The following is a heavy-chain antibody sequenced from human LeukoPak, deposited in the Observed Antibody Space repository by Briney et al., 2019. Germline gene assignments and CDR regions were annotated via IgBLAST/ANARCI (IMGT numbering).Heavy chain of an antibody. J-gene: IGHJ6*02. D-gene: IGHD3-10*01. Sequence: SETLSLPCAISGASISTGGFYWTWIRQPPGEGLEWIGYIYYTGSVDYNASLKSRLTISLDTSKNRFSLKLNSVTAADTAVYYCARDHSYYFGSQTSTLDVWGQGTAVTVSS. V-gene: IGHV4-31*11. CDR1: GASISTGGFY. CDR3: ARDHSYYFGSQTSTLDV. CDR2: IYYTGSV.